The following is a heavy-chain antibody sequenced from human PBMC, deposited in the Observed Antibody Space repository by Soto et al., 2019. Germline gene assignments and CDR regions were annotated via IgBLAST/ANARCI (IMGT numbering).Heavy chain of an antibody. J-gene: IGHJ5*02. CDR1: GFKFSMFG. D-gene: IGHD6-19*01. CDR2: ISSSSTTI. CDR3: ARDRGGVVAGFNWLDP. V-gene: IGHV3-48*02. Sequence: LQESGGDLVQPGGSLRLSCAASGFKFSMFGMTWVRQAPGKGLEWIAYISSSSTTIVYGGSVEGRFTVSRDNVENSLYLQMKSLRDDDTAVYYCARDRGGVVAGFNWLDPWGHGTPVTVST.